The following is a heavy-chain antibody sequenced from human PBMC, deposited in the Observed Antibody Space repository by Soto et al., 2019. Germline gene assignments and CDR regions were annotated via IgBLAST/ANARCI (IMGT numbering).Heavy chain of an antibody. CDR1: GYTFTSYG. Sequence: QVQLVQSGAEVKKPGASLRVSCKASGYTFTSYGINWARQAPGQGLEWIGWVTAYNEESKFAEKFQPRRPMSTRTSPTTALIEQKNLRSDGTAMYYCARFAFRSGYSQDHWGPGTLVTVSS. CDR2: VTAYNEES. CDR3: ARFAFRSGYSQDH. J-gene: IGHJ4*02. D-gene: IGHD3-3*01. V-gene: IGHV1-18*04.